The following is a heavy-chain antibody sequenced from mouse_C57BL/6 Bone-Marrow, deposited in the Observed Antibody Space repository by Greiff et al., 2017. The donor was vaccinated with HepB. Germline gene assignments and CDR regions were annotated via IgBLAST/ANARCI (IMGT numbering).Heavy chain of an antibody. V-gene: IGHV1-69*01. Sequence: QVQLQQPGAELVMPGASVKLSCKASGYTFTSYWMHWVKQRPGQGLEWIGEIDPSDSYTNYNQKFKGKSTLTVDKSSSTAYMQLSSLTSEDSAVYYCARVYGSGLFDYWGQGTPLTVSS. CDR3: ARVYGSGLFDY. D-gene: IGHD1-1*01. J-gene: IGHJ2*01. CDR2: IDPSDSYT. CDR1: GYTFTSYW.